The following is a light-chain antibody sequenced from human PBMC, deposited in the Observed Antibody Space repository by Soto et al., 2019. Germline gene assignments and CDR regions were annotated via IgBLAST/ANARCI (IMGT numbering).Light chain of an antibody. CDR2: DAS. V-gene: IGKV3-20*01. CDR3: QQYGTSPRT. Sequence: ENVLSPSPGPPSLSSGERVTPSRRASQDIRSHLAWYQQKPGQAPRLLIFDASSRATGIPDRFSGSGSGTDFTLSISRLEPEDFAVYYCQQYGTSPRTFGQGTKVDIK. CDR1: QDIRSH. J-gene: IGKJ1*01.